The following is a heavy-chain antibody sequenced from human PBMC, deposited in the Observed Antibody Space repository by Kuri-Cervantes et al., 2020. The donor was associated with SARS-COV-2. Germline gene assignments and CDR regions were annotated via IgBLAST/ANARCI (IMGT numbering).Heavy chain of an antibody. V-gene: IGHV3-30-3*01. CDR1: GFTFSSYA. J-gene: IGHJ4*02. Sequence: GESLKISCAASGFTFSSYAMHWVRQAPGKGLERVAVISYDGSNKYYADSVKGRFTISRDNSKNTLYLQMNSLRAEDTAVYYCAREASSGWYGLSQYYFDYWGQGTLVTVSS. CDR2: ISYDGSNK. D-gene: IGHD6-19*01. CDR3: AREASSGWYGLSQYYFDY.